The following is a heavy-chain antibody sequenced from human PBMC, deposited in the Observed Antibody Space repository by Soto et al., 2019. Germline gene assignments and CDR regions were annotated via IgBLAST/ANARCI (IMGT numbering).Heavy chain of an antibody. D-gene: IGHD6-19*01. V-gene: IGHV3-11*01. CDR3: ARGLVQYYYYGMDV. CDR1: GFTFSDYY. J-gene: IGHJ6*02. Sequence: GGSLRLSCAASGFTFSDYYMSWIRQAPGKGLEWVSYISSSSSTIYYADSVKGRFTISRDNAKNSLYLQMNSLRAEDTAVYYCARGLVQYYYYGMDVWGQGTTVTVSS. CDR2: ISSSSSTI.